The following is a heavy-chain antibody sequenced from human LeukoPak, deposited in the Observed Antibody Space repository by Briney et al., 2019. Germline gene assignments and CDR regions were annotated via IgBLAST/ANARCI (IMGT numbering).Heavy chain of an antibody. J-gene: IGHJ1*01. CDR1: GGSISSSNYY. CDR3: ASPLRNYYHSSGYYYVSYFQH. Sequence: SETLSLTCTVSGGSISSSNYYWGWIRQPPGKGLEWIGSIYYSGSTYYTPPLKSRVTISVDTSKNQLSLKLSSVTAADTSVYYCASPLRNYYHSSGYYYVSYFQHWGQGTLVTVSS. CDR2: IYYSGST. D-gene: IGHD3-22*01. V-gene: IGHV4-39*01.